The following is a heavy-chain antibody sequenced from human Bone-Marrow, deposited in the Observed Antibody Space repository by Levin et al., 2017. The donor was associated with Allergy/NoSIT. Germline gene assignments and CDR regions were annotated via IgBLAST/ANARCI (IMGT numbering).Heavy chain of an antibody. CDR3: ARERGDFYDSSTFHSNFDY. CDR1: GGSFTSST. CDR2: VIPLLGVP. Sequence: SVKVSCKASGGSFTSSTLSWVRQAPGQGLEWVGRVIPLLGVPDYAQKFQGRVTISADTSTTTVYMELSSLRSEDTAMYFCARERGDFYDSSTFHSNFDYWGQGTLVTVSS. V-gene: IGHV1-69*04. J-gene: IGHJ4*02. D-gene: IGHD3-22*01.